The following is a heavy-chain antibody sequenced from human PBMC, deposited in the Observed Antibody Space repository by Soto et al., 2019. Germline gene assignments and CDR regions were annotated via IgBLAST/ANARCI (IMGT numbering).Heavy chain of an antibody. V-gene: IGHV1-69*01. CDR3: ARDGEICSSTSCYELGNNWFDP. CDR1: GGSFSSYA. Sequence: VKDSCKASGGSFSSYASIWVRQAPVQGLEWMGGIIPIFGTANYSQKFQGRVTITADESTSTAYMELSSLRSEDTAVYYCARDGEICSSTSCYELGNNWFDPWGQGTLVTVS. CDR2: IIPIFGTA. J-gene: IGHJ5*02. D-gene: IGHD2-2*01.